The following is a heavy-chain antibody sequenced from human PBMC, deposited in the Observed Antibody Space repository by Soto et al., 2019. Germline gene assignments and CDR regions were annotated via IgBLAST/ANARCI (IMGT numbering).Heavy chain of an antibody. J-gene: IGHJ4*02. V-gene: IGHV3-53*01. D-gene: IGHD3-10*01. Sequence: EVQLVESGGGLIQPGGSLKLSCAASGFTVGNNYMSWVRQAPGKGLEWVSLIYSTGTTKYADSVKGRFTVSRNNAKNTLYLQMNGLRAEDTAAYYCSKDGRGSGSHYNSFGYWGQGTLVTVSS. CDR1: GFTVGNNY. CDR3: SKDGRGSGSHYNSFGY. CDR2: IYSTGTT.